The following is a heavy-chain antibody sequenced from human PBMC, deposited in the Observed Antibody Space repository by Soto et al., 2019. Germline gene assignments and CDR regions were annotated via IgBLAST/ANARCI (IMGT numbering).Heavy chain of an antibody. V-gene: IGHV3-23*01. Sequence: GGSLRLSCAASVFTFSSYAMSWVRQTPGKGLEWVSAISGSGGSTYYADSVKGRFTISRDNSKNTLYLQMNSMRAEDTAVYYCAKKTIFRVVGSLYYYGMDVWGQGTTVTVSS. CDR1: VFTFSSYA. CDR3: AKKTIFRVVGSLYYYGMDV. D-gene: IGHD3-3*01. CDR2: ISGSGGST. J-gene: IGHJ6*02.